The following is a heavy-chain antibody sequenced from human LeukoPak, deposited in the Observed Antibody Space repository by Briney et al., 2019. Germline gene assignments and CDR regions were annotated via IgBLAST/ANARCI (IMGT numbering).Heavy chain of an antibody. V-gene: IGHV4-34*01. CDR3: ARGRVRYYDSGSYYKNAGPPYY. Sequence: KSSETLSLTCAVYGGSFSGYYWSWIRQPPGKGLEWIGEINHSGSTNYNPSLKSRVTISVDTSKNQFSLKLSSVTAADTAVYYCARGRVRYYDSGSYYKNAGPPYYWGQGTLVTVSS. CDR2: INHSGST. CDR1: GGSFSGYY. D-gene: IGHD3-10*01. J-gene: IGHJ4*02.